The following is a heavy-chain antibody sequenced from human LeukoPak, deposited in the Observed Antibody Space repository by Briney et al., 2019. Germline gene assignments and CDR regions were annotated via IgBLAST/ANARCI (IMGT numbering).Heavy chain of an antibody. CDR2: IYPGDSDT. Sequence: GESLKISCKGSGYSFTSYWIGWVRQMPGKGLEWMGIIYPGDSDTRYSPSFQGQVTISANKSISTAYLQWSSLKASDTAMYYCARQRDVEMATIFIDYWGQGTLVTVSS. D-gene: IGHD5-24*01. CDR3: ARQRDVEMATIFIDY. J-gene: IGHJ4*02. V-gene: IGHV5-51*01. CDR1: GYSFTSYW.